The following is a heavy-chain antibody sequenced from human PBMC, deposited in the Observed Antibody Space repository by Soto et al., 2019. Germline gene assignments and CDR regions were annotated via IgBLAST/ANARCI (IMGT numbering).Heavy chain of an antibody. V-gene: IGHV1-69*13. Sequence: GASVKVSCKASGGTFSSYGISWVRQAPGQGLEWMGGIIPIFGTANYAQKFQGRVTITADESTSTAYMELSSLRSEDTAVYYCASNTVLDINWFDPWGQGTLVTVSS. CDR3: ASNTVLDINWFDP. J-gene: IGHJ5*02. D-gene: IGHD5-12*01. CDR2: IIPIFGTA. CDR1: GGTFSSYG.